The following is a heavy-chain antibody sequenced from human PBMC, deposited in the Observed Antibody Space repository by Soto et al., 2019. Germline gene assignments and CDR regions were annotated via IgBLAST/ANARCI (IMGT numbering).Heavy chain of an antibody. V-gene: IGHV1-69*06. CDR2: IIPVFGPA. J-gene: IGHJ4*02. CDR3: ARAAKRYYDY. Sequence: GASVKVSCKASGGPFNTFAISWVRQAPGQGLEWVGGIIPVFGPAFYAQKFQGRVTITADKSTSTAYSELGSLRSEDTAFYYCARAAKRYYDYWGQGTLVTVSS. CDR1: GGPFNTFA.